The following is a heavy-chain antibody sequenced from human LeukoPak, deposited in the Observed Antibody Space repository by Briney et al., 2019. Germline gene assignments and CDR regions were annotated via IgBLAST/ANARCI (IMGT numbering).Heavy chain of an antibody. Sequence: GGSLRLSCAASGFTFSSYSMNWVRQAPGKGLEWVSSISSSSSYIYYADSVKGRFTISRDNAKNSLYLQMNSLRAEDTALYYCAKDIGSMVRGVIYAFDIWGQGTMVTVSS. CDR1: GFTFSSYS. CDR2: ISSSSSYI. D-gene: IGHD3-10*01. V-gene: IGHV3-21*04. CDR3: AKDIGSMVRGVIYAFDI. J-gene: IGHJ3*02.